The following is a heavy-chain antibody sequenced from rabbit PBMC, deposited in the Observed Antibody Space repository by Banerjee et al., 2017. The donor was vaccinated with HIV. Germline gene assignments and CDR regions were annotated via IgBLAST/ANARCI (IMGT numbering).Heavy chain of an antibody. D-gene: IGHD4-1*01. J-gene: IGHJ6*01. V-gene: IGHV1S40*01. CDR2: IDPVFGST. Sequence: QSLEESGGDLVKPGASLTLTCTASGFSFSSYYMSWVRQAPGKGLEWIGYIDPVFGSTYYASWAKGRFTISKTSSTTVTLQMTSLTAADTATYFCARGYPTSGWGAYDGMDLWGQGTLVTVS. CDR3: ARGYPTSGWGAYDGMDL. CDR1: GFSFSSYY.